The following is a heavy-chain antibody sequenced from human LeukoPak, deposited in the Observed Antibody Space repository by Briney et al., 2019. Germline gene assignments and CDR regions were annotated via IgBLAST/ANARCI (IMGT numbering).Heavy chain of an antibody. Sequence: GGSLRLSCAASGLTFSRYWMSWVRQAPGKGLEWVANIRQDGSEKHYLDSVKGRITISRDNAKNSLYLQMNSLRAEDTAVYYCAREGYSSSWYEDYWGQGTLVTVSS. CDR1: GLTFSRYW. D-gene: IGHD6-13*01. CDR3: AREGYSSSWYEDY. V-gene: IGHV3-7*01. CDR2: IRQDGSEK. J-gene: IGHJ4*02.